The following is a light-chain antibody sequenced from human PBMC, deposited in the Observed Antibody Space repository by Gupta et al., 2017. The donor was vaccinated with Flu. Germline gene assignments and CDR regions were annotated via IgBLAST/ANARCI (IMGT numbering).Light chain of an antibody. CDR1: QRLINTDCYKY. CDR2: MGS. J-gene: IGKJ2*01. Sequence: DVVIIQSPPSLTVTPGEAASISCRSSQRLINTDCYKYLDWYVQKPGQSPQLLINMGSDRASGVPDRFSGSGSGTDFTLKISRVEAEDAAVYYCMQALEAPYTFGQGTKLEIK. CDR3: MQALEAPYT. V-gene: IGKV2-28*01.